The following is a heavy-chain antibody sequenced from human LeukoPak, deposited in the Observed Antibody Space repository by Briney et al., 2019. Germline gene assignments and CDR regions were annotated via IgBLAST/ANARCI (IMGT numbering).Heavy chain of an antibody. J-gene: IGHJ4*02. Sequence: ETLSLTCAVYGGSFSGYYWSWVRQAPGKGLEWISGISGSGDYTYQPDSVKGRFTISRENSKNTLYLQMNSLRAEDTAVYYCAKGGSGYYVFDYWGQGTLVTVSS. D-gene: IGHD3-22*01. V-gene: IGHV3-23*01. CDR2: ISGSGDYT. CDR1: GGSFSGYY. CDR3: AKGGSGYYVFDY.